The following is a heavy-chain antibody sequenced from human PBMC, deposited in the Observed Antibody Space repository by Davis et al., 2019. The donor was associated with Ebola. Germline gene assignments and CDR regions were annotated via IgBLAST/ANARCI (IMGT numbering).Heavy chain of an antibody. CDR2: IIPILGIA. V-gene: IGHV1-69*02. CDR1: GGTFSSYT. CDR3: ARVHYYDSSANDAFDI. Sequence: SVKVSCKASGGTFSSYTISWVRQASGHGLEWMGRIIPILGIANYAQKFQGRVTMTRDTSTSTVYMELSSLRSEDTAVYYCARVHYYDSSANDAFDIWGQGTMVTVSS. D-gene: IGHD3-22*01. J-gene: IGHJ3*02.